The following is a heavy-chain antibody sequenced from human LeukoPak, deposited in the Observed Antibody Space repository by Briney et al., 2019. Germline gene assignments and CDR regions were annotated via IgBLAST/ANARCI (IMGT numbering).Heavy chain of an antibody. CDR1: GFTFSSYG. V-gene: IGHV3-30*02. CDR2: IRYDGSNK. CDR3: AKPNYYDSSGHLRD. Sequence: GGSLRLSCAASGFTFSSYGKHWVRQAPGKGLEWAAFIRYDGSNKYYADSVKGRFTISRDNSKNTLYLQMNSLRAEDTAVYYCAKPNYYDSSGHLRDWGQGTLVTVSS. J-gene: IGHJ4*02. D-gene: IGHD3-22*01.